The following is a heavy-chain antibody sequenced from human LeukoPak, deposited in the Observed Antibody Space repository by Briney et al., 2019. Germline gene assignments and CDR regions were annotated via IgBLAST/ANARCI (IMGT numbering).Heavy chain of an antibody. CDR2: ISGSGGST. CDR1: GFTFSSYG. Sequence: PGGTLRLSCAASGFTFSSYGMSWVRQAPGKGLEWVSAISGSGGSTYYADSVKGRFTISRDNSKNTLYLQMNSLRAEDTAVYYCARGGDSSGYYYYWGQGTLVTVFS. CDR3: ARGGDSSGYYYY. D-gene: IGHD3-22*01. J-gene: IGHJ4*02. V-gene: IGHV3-23*01.